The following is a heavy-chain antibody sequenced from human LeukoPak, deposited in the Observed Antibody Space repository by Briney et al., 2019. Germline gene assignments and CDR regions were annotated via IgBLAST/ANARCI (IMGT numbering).Heavy chain of an antibody. Sequence: PGGSLRLSCAASGFTFTSYAMSWVRQAPGKGLEWVSAISDSSYSTFYADSVKGRFTISRDDSQNTLYLQMNSLRAEDTAVYYCAKDLVAGTRVYWSQGTLVTVSS. V-gene: IGHV3-23*01. CDR2: ISDSSYST. D-gene: IGHD6-19*01. CDR1: GFTFTSYA. CDR3: AKDLVAGTRVY. J-gene: IGHJ4*02.